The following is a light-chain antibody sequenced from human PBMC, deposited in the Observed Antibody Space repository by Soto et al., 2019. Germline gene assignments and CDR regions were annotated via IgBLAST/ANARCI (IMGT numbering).Light chain of an antibody. CDR2: LGS. V-gene: IGKV2-28*01. CDR1: QSLLHSDGKTY. Sequence: DIVMTQTPLSLSVTPGQPASTSCKSSQSLLHSDGKTYLDWYLQKPGQSPQLLIYLGSNRSSGVPDRFSGSGSGTDFTLKISRVEAEDVGVYYCMQALQTPLTFGGGTKVDIK. CDR3: MQALQTPLT. J-gene: IGKJ4*01.